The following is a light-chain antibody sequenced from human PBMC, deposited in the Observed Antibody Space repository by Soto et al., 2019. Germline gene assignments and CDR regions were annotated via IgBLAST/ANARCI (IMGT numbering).Light chain of an antibody. CDR2: VGTGGIVG. J-gene: IGLJ2*01. CDR1: SGYSNYK. V-gene: IGLV9-49*01. Sequence: QLVLTQPPSASASLGASVTLTCTLSSGYSNYKVDWYQQRPGKGPRFVMRVGTGGIVGSKGDGIPDRFSVLGSGLNRYLTIKNIQEEEERAYHCGADHGSGSNFVVVFGGGTKLTVL. CDR3: GADHGSGSNFVVV.